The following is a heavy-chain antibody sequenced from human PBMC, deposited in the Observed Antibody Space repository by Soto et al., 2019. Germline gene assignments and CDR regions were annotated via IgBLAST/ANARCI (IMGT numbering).Heavy chain of an antibody. CDR1: GFTFSSYS. CDR3: AKDMKWGGMTTIHYFDS. CDR2: INSDGSST. Sequence: GGSLRLSCAASGFTFSSYSMVWVRQAPEKGLEWVSRINSDGSSTSYADSVKGRFTISRDNAKNTLYLQMNSLRPEDTALYYCAKDMKWGGMTTIHYFDSWGQGTLVTVSS. D-gene: IGHD4-17*01. V-gene: IGHV3-74*01. J-gene: IGHJ4*02.